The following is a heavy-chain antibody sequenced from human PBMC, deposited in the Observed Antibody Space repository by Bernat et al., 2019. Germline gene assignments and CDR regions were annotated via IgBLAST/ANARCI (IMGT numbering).Heavy chain of an antibody. CDR2: IWYDGSNK. J-gene: IGHJ4*02. CDR3: TTARYYYDSSGYFSFDY. V-gene: IGHV3-33*01. D-gene: IGHD3-22*01. Sequence: QVQLVESGGGVVQPGRSLRLSCAASGFTFSSYGMHWVRQAPGKGLEWVAVIWYDGSNKYYADSVKGRFTISRDNSKNTLYLQMNSLKTEDTAVYYCTTARYYYDSSGYFSFDYWGQGTLVTVSS. CDR1: GFTFSSYG.